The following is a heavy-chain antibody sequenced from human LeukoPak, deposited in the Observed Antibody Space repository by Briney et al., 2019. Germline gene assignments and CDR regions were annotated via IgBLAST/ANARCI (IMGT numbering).Heavy chain of an antibody. Sequence: GESLKISCVGSGYSFTTYWIDWVRQAPGKGLEWMGLIQPADSQTRYNPSFQGQVALSDDKSINTAYLQWSSLRPSDTAMYYCARRLRTGGFDIWGQGTEVTVSS. CDR2: IQPADSQT. V-gene: IGHV5-51*01. J-gene: IGHJ3*02. CDR1: GYSFTTYW. D-gene: IGHD1-1*01. CDR3: ARRLRTGGFDI.